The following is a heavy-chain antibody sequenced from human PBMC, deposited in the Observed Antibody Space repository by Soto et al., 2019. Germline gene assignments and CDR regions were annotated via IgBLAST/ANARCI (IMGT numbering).Heavy chain of an antibody. D-gene: IGHD2-21*02. CDR2: ISAYNGNT. CDR3: ARGGEYCGGDCYPWFDP. J-gene: IGHJ5*02. V-gene: IGHV1-18*01. Sequence: ASVKVSCKASGYTFTSYGIIWVRQAPGQGFEWMGWISAYNGNTNYAQKFQGRVTITADESTSTAYMELSSLRSEDTAVYYCARGGEYCGGDCYPWFDPWGQGTLVTVSS. CDR1: GYTFTSYG.